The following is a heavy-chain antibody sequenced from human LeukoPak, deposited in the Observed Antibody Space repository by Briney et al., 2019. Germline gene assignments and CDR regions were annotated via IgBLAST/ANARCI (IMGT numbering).Heavy chain of an antibody. D-gene: IGHD6-19*01. Sequence: GGSLRLSCAASGFTVSSNYMSWVRQAPGKGLEWVSVIYSGGSTYYADSVKGRFTISRDNSKNTLYLQMNSLRAEDTAVYYCAISSRRTVAGFDYWGQGTLVTASS. CDR2: IYSGGST. V-gene: IGHV3-53*01. CDR3: AISSRRTVAGFDY. J-gene: IGHJ4*02. CDR1: GFTVSSNY.